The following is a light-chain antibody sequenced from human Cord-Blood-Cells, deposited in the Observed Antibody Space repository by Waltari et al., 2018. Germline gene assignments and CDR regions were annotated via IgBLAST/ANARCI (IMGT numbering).Light chain of an antibody. J-gene: IGLJ1*01. CDR1: SSDVGSYNR. CDR3: SSYTSSSTYV. CDR2: EVS. V-gene: IGLV2-18*02. Sequence: QSALTQPRSVSGSPGQSVTISCTGTSSDVGSYNRVSWYQQPPGTAPKLLIYEVSNRPSGVPARFSGSKSGNTASLTISGLQAEYEADYYCSSYTSSSTYVFGTGTKVTVL.